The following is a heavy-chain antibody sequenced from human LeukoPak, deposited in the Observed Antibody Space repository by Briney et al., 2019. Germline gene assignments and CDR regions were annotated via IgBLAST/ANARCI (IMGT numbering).Heavy chain of an antibody. CDR3: SRGDYNYPYFDS. J-gene: IGHJ4*02. Sequence: PSETLSLTCTVSGGSIYSHHWSWIRQPPGKGQEWIGYIYTSGGTNYIPSLKGRVTISIDTSKNQFSLNLSSVTAADTAVYYCSRGDYNYPYFDSWGQGTLVTVSS. CDR1: GGSIYSHH. D-gene: IGHD1-1*01. V-gene: IGHV4-4*08. CDR2: IYTSGGT.